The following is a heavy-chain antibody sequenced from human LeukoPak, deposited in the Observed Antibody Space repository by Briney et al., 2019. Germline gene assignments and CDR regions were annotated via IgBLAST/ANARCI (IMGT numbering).Heavy chain of an antibody. J-gene: IGHJ4*02. D-gene: IGHD3-22*01. Sequence: PSETLSLTCTVSGGSISSYYWSWIRQPAGEGLEWIGRIYTSGSTNYNPSLKSRVTMSVDTSKNQFSLKLSSVTAADTAVYYCAVGVSSGYYYSIDYWGRGTLVTVSS. V-gene: IGHV4-4*07. CDR1: GGSISSYY. CDR2: IYTSGST. CDR3: AVGVSSGYYYSIDY.